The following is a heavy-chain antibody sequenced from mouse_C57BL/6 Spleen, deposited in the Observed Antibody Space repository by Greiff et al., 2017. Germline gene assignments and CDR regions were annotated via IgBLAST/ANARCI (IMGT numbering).Heavy chain of an antibody. J-gene: IGHJ3*01. CDR3: ARLDDYDSWFAY. CDR1: GYTFTSYW. D-gene: IGHD2-4*01. Sequence: VQLQQPGAELVRPGSSVQLSCKASGYTFTSYWMHWVKQRPIQGLEWIGNIDPSDSETHYNQKFKDKATLTVDKSSTTAYMQLSSLTSEDSAVYYCARLDDYDSWFAYWGQGTLVTVAA. CDR2: IDPSDSET. V-gene: IGHV1-52*01.